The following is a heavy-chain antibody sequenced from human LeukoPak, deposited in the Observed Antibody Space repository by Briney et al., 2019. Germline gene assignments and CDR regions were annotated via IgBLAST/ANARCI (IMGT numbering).Heavy chain of an antibody. CDR3: ARGTGWYYFDY. D-gene: IGHD6-19*01. Sequence: SETLSLTCTVSGGSISSYYWSWIRQPPGKGLEWIGYIYYSGSTNYNPSLKSRVTISVDTSKNQFSLKLSSVTAADTAVYCCARGTGWYYFDYWGQGTLVTVSS. J-gene: IGHJ4*02. CDR1: GGSISSYY. V-gene: IGHV4-59*01. CDR2: IYYSGST.